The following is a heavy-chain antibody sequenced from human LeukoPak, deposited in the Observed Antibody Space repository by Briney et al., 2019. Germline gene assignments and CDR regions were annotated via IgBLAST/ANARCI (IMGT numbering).Heavy chain of an antibody. CDR2: IYTSGST. Sequence: SETLSLTCTVSGGSISSYYWSWIRQPAGKGLEWIGRIYTSGSTNYNPSLKSRVTMSVDTSKNQFSLKLSSVTAADTAVYYCARSAEYSSSSGYFDYWGQGTLVTVSS. D-gene: IGHD6-6*01. J-gene: IGHJ4*02. V-gene: IGHV4-4*07. CDR3: ARSAEYSSSSGYFDY. CDR1: GGSISSYY.